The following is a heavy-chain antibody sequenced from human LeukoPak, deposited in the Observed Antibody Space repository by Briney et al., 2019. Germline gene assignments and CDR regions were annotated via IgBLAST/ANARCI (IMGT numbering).Heavy chain of an antibody. D-gene: IGHD3-22*01. CDR1: GGSISSGDYY. J-gene: IGHJ4*02. CDR2: IYYSGST. Sequence: SQTLSLTCTVSGGSISSGDYYWSWIRQPPGKGLEWIGYIYYSGSTYYNPSLKSRVTISVDTSKNQFSLKLSSVTAADTAVYYCAREVGYYDSSGYFGYFDYWGQGTLVTVSS. V-gene: IGHV4-30-4*01. CDR3: AREVGYYDSSGYFGYFDY.